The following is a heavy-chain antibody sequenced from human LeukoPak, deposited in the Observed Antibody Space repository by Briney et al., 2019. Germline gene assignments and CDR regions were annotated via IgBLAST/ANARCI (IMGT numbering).Heavy chain of an antibody. D-gene: IGHD2-15*01. J-gene: IGHJ4*02. Sequence: ASVKVSCKASGYTFTSYGISWLRQAPGQGLEWMGWISAFNGNTNYAQKLQGRVTMTTDTSTSIAYMELRSLRSDDTAVYYCAREAATYLLPPTSTYWGQGTLVTVSS. CDR2: ISAFNGNT. CDR3: AREAATYLLPPTSTY. CDR1: GYTFTSYG. V-gene: IGHV1-18*01.